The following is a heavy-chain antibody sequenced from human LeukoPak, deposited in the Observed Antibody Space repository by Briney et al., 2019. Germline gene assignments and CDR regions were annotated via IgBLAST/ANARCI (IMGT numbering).Heavy chain of an antibody. CDR3: ARGVSGWDWYFDL. CDR2: IYHSGST. Sequence: SETLSLTCTVSGGSISSYYWSWIRQPPGKGLEWIGYIYHSGSTYYNPSLKSRVTISVDRSKNQFSLKLSSVTAADTAVYYCARGVSGWDWYFDLWGRGTLVTVSS. V-gene: IGHV4-59*12. D-gene: IGHD6-19*01. CDR1: GGSISSYY. J-gene: IGHJ2*01.